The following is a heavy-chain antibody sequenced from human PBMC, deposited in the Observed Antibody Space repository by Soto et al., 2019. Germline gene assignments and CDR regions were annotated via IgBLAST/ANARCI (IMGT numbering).Heavy chain of an antibody. D-gene: IGHD1-26*01. V-gene: IGHV3-21*01. CDR3: ARDRTDSAPVGATNWFDP. J-gene: IGHJ5*02. CDR2: ISSSSSYI. CDR1: GFTFSSYN. Sequence: PGGSLRLSCAASGFTFSSYNMNWVRQAPGKGLEWVSSISSSSSYIYYADSVKGRFTISRDNAKNSLYLQMNSLRAEDTAVYYCARDRTDSAPVGATNWFDPWGQGTLVTVSS.